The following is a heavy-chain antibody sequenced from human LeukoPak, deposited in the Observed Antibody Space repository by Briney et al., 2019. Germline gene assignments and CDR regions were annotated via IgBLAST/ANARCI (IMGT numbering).Heavy chain of an antibody. D-gene: IGHD5-12*01. J-gene: IGHJ4*02. CDR3: ARGPNSGYGRFDY. CDR1: GGSISSGGYS. CDR2: IYHSGST. Sequence: PSETLSLTCAVSGGSISSGGYSWSWIRQPPGKGLEWIGYIYHSGSTTYNPSLKGRVTISVDTSENHFSLKLSSVTAADTAVYYCARGPNSGYGRFDYWGQGTLVTVSS. V-gene: IGHV4-30-2*02.